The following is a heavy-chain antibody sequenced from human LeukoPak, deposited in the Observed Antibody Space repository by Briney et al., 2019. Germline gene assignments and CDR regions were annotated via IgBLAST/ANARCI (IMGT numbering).Heavy chain of an antibody. CDR2: IYHSGST. V-gene: IGHV4-38-2*02. CDR1: GYSISSGYY. CDR3: ARGVAYYDILTGYYLRNWFDP. D-gene: IGHD3-9*01. J-gene: IGHJ5*02. Sequence: SETLSLTCTVSGYSISSGYYWGWIRQPPGKGLEWIGSIYHSGSTYYNPSLKSRLTISVDTSKNQFSLKLSSVTAADTAVYYCARGVAYYDILTGYYLRNWFDPWGQGTLVTVSS.